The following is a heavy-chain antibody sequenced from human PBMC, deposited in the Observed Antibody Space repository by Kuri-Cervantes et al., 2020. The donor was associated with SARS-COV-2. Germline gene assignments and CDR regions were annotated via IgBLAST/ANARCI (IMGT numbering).Heavy chain of an antibody. D-gene: IGHD2-2*01. CDR3: ARVRGDIVVVPAELYYYYYMDA. J-gene: IGHJ6*03. CDR1: GFPFSNFG. Sequence: GESLKISCAASGFPFSNFGMHWVRQAPGKGLEWVAIISYDTTNKYYADSVKGRFTISRDNAKNSLYLQMNSLRAEDTAVYYCARVRGDIVVVPAELYYYYYMDAWGKGTTVTVSS. CDR2: ISYDTTNK. V-gene: IGHV3-30*03.